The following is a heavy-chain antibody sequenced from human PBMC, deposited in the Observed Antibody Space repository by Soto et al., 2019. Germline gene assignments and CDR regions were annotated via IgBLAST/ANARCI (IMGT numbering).Heavy chain of an antibody. V-gene: IGHV3-74*01. CDR1: GFTFSSYW. D-gene: IGHD5-18*01. CDR3: ARYSFGEGVFDY. CDR2: INSDGSST. J-gene: IGHJ4*02. Sequence: GGSLRLSCAASGFTFSSYWMQWVRQAPGKGLVWVSRINSDGSSTTYADSVKGRFTISRDNAKNTLYLQMNSLRAEDTAVYYCARYSFGEGVFDYWGQGTLVTVSS.